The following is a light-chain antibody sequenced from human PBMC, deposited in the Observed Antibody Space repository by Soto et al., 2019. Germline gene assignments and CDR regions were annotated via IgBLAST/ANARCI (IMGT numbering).Light chain of an antibody. J-gene: IGKJ1*01. CDR2: GTS. Sequence: EIVLTQSPGTLSLSPGERATLSCRASQSVSNNYLAWYQQKPGQAPRLLIYGTSNRATGIPDRISGSGSGTDFTLTISRLEPEDFAVYYCQQYGSSPWTFGQGTKVDI. CDR3: QQYGSSPWT. V-gene: IGKV3-20*01. CDR1: QSVSNNY.